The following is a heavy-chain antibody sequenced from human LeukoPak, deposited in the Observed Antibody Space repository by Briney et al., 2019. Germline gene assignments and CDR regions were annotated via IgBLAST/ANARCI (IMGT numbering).Heavy chain of an antibody. D-gene: IGHD5-12*01. CDR3: AKGSIVRTIGDMDV. Sequence: PGGSLRLSCAASGFTFSSYSMNWVRQAAGRGLEGVASINNIGGSTYYAGSVKGRFTISRDSPKNTVYLEMNSLRAEDTAIYFCAKGSIVRTIGDMDVWGQGTTVTVSS. CDR2: INNIGGST. V-gene: IGHV3-23*01. J-gene: IGHJ6*02. CDR1: GFTFSSYS.